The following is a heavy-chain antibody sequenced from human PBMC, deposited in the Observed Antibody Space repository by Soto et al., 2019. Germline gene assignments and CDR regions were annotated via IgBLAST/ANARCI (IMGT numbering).Heavy chain of an antibody. V-gene: IGHV1-69*06. Sequence: QVQLVQSGAEVKKPGSSVKVSCKASGGTFNSYALTWVRQAPGHGLEWMGGIIPIFRSTHYAQKFQGRVTITANRSTSTAYMELSSLRSDDTAVYYWARVLHPPYGSSWRSLYWNFDLWGRGPLVTVSS. CDR2: IIPIFRST. D-gene: IGHD2-15*01. CDR3: ARVLHPPYGSSWRSLYWNFDL. J-gene: IGHJ2*01. CDR1: GGTFNSYA.